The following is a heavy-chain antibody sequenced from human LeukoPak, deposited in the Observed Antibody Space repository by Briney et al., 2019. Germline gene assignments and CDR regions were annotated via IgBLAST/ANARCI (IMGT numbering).Heavy chain of an antibody. D-gene: IGHD3-22*01. V-gene: IGHV4-61*02. Sequence: SETLSLTCTVSGGSISSGSYYWSWIRQPAGKGLEWIGRIYTSGSTNYNPSLKSRVTISVDTSKNNFSLKLSSVPAADTAVYYCAGERKGDSSGYYFDYWGQGTLVTVSS. J-gene: IGHJ4*02. CDR2: IYTSGST. CDR3: AGERKGDSSGYYFDY. CDR1: GGSISSGSYY.